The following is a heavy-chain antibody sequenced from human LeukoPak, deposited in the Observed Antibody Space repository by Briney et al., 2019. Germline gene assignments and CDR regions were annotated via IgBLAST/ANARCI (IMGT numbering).Heavy chain of an antibody. CDR3: ARTAPGTSLGGYYYYMDV. J-gene: IGHJ6*03. Sequence: ALVKVSCKASGYTFITYGINWVRQAPGQGLERIGWISAYNGNTNYAQKLQGRVTMTTDTSTSTAHMELRGLRSDDTAVYYCARTAPGTSLGGYYYYMDVWGKGTTVTVSS. V-gene: IGHV1-18*01. CDR1: GYTFITYG. CDR2: ISAYNGNT. D-gene: IGHD1/OR15-1a*01.